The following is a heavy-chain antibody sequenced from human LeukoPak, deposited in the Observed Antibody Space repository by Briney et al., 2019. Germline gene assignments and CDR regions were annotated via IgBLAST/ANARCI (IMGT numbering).Heavy chain of an antibody. Sequence: GGSLRLSCAASGFTFSNYSMNWVRQAPGKGLEWVSYISSRSRTIYYADSLKGRFTISRDNAKNSLYLQMNILRAEDTAVYYCAREPYYYGSGSYYNPAGFDYWGQGTLVTVSS. CDR2: ISSRSRTI. J-gene: IGHJ4*02. CDR3: AREPYYYGSGSYYNPAGFDY. D-gene: IGHD3-10*01. V-gene: IGHV3-48*01. CDR1: GFTFSNYS.